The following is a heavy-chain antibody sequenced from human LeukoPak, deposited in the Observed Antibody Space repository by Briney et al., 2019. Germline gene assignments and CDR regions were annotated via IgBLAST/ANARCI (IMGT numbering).Heavy chain of an antibody. CDR3: AKDRLRWAVGYYFDY. D-gene: IGHD4-23*01. V-gene: IGHV3-30*18. CDR2: VSYDGNDK. CDR1: GFTFTNYG. J-gene: IGHJ4*02. Sequence: PGGSLRLSCAASGFTFTNYGMHWVRQAPGKGLEWVAIVSYDGNDKYYADSVKGRFTISRDNSKNTLYLQMNSLRTEDTAIYYCAKDRLRWAVGYYFDYWGQGTLVTVPS.